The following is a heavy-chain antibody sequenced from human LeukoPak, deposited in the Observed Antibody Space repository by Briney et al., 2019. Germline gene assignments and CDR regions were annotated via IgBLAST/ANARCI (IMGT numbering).Heavy chain of an antibody. D-gene: IGHD3-10*02. V-gene: IGHV3-48*03. J-gene: IGHJ6*04. CDR2: ISSSGSTI. Sequence: GSLRLSCAASGFTFSGSALHWVRQAPGKGLEWVSYISSSGSTIYYADSVKGRFTISRDNAKNSLYLQMNSLRAEDTAVYYCAELGITMIGGVWGKGTTVTISS. CDR3: AELGITMIGGV. CDR1: GFTFSGSA.